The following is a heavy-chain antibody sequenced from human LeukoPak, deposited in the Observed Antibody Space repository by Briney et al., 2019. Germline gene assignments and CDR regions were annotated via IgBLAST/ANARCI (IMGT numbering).Heavy chain of an antibody. CDR1: GGSISSNSYY. V-gene: IGHV4-39*07. D-gene: IGHD2-15*01. CDR3: ARDNPYFPSYSSGGSCSR. CDR2: IHSSGST. Sequence: SETLSLTCTVSGGSISSNSYYWGWFRQPPGKALEWIGSIHSSGSTYYNPSLKSRVTISLDTSKNHFSLNLSSVTAADTAVYYCARDNPYFPSYSSGGSCSRWRQGPPATGS. J-gene: IGHJ4*02.